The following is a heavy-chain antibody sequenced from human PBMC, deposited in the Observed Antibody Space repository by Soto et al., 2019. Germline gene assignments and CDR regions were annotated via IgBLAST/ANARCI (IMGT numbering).Heavy chain of an antibody. Sequence: NPSLTGSVYFGSFSGYYWSCIRRPPGKGLEWIGEINHSGSTNYNPSLKSRVTISVDTSKNQFSLKLSSVTDADTAVYYCARRANYDILTGYGYYFDYWGQGTLVTVPS. J-gene: IGHJ4*02. V-gene: IGHV4-34*01. CDR3: ARRANYDILTGYGYYFDY. CDR2: INHSGST. CDR1: FGSFSGYY. D-gene: IGHD3-9*01.